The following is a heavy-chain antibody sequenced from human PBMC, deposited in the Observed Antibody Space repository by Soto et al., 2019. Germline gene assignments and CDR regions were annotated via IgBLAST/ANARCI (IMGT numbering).Heavy chain of an antibody. J-gene: IGHJ4*02. CDR2: INSDGSST. D-gene: IGHD3-16*02. V-gene: IGHV3-74*01. Sequence: GGSLRFSCAASGFTFSSYWMHWVRQAPGKGLVWVSRINSDGSSTSYADSVKGRFTISRDNAKNTLYLQMNSLRAEDTAVYYCARGSPRGGVIAPLDYWGQGTLVTVSS. CDR3: ARGSPRGGVIAPLDY. CDR1: GFTFSSYW.